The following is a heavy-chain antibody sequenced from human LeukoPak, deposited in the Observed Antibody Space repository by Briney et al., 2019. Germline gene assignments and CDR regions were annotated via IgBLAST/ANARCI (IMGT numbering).Heavy chain of an antibody. CDR3: AKAPVTTCRGAYCYPFDY. CDR1: GFTFSNYW. V-gene: IGHV3-23*01. Sequence: PGGSLRLSCAASGFTFSNYWMHWVRQVPGKGLEWVSAISDSGNTYHADSVKGRFTISRDSSKNTLFLQMNRLRPEDAAVYYCAKAPVTTCRGAYCYPFDYWGQGTLVTVSS. CDR2: ISDSGNT. D-gene: IGHD2-21*01. J-gene: IGHJ4*02.